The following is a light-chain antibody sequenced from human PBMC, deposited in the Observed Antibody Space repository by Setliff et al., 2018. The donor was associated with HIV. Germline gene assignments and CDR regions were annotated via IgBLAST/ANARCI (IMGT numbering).Light chain of an antibody. V-gene: IGLV2-14*03. CDR2: DVS. CDR1: SRDVGAYAY. Sequence: QSALTQPASVSGSPGQSITISCTGTSRDVGAYAYVSWYQQHPGKVPKLMIYDVSNRPSGVSTRFSGSKSGNTASLTISGLQAEDEAHYYCISYRTTSTWVFGGGTKVTVL. CDR3: ISYRTTSTWV. J-gene: IGLJ3*02.